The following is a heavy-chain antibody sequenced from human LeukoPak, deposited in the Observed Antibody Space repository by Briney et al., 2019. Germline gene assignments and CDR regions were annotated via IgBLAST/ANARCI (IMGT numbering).Heavy chain of an antibody. Sequence: GSLRLSCAASGFTFSSYDMHWVRQPPGKGLEWIGNKYFGGSTYYNPSLKSRVTISVDTTKNQFSLTLSSVTAADTAVYYCARVLKYSGSYYCDYCGQGTLVTVAS. V-gene: IGHV4-39*01. CDR2: KYFGGST. J-gene: IGHJ4*02. CDR3: ARVLKYSGSYYCDY. D-gene: IGHD1-26*01. CDR1: GFTFSSYD.